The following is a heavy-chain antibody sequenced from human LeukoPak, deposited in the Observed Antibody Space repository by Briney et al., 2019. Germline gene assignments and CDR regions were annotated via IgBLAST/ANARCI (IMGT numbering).Heavy chain of an antibody. Sequence: PSETLSLTCAVYGGSFSGYYWSWIRQPPGKGLEWIGEINHSGSTNYNPSLKSRVTISVDTSKNQFSLKLSSVTAADTAVYYCARGDYAAFGYWGQGTLVTVSS. D-gene: IGHD4-17*01. CDR3: ARGDYAAFGY. V-gene: IGHV4-34*01. CDR1: GGSFSGYY. J-gene: IGHJ4*02. CDR2: INHSGST.